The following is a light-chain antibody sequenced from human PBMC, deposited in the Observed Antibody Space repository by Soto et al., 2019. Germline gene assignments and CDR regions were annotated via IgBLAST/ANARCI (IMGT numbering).Light chain of an antibody. Sequence: ALTQPGSVSGSTGQSSTISCTGRSSDVGSYKLVSWYEQHRGKATKVRIYEVSKRRSGVCNRGCGLKSGNSASLTISVLQADDEADYYCCSYSGSSSLYVSATVTKVTVL. CDR2: EVS. J-gene: IGLJ1*01. CDR1: SSDVGSYKL. V-gene: IGLV2-23*02. CDR3: CSYSGSSSLYV.